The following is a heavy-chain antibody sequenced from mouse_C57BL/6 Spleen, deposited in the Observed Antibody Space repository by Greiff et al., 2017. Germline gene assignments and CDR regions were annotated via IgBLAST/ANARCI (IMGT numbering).Heavy chain of an antibody. Sequence: QVQLQQSGAELVKPGASVKISCKASGYAFSSYWMNWVKQRPGKGLEWIGQIYPGDGDTNYNGKFKGKATLTADKSSSTAYMHRSSLTSEDSAVYFCALITTVVATVDWDFDVGGTGTTVTVSS. CDR1: GYAFSSYW. V-gene: IGHV1-80*01. CDR2: IYPGDGDT. CDR3: ALITTVVATVDWDFDV. J-gene: IGHJ1*03. D-gene: IGHD1-1*01.